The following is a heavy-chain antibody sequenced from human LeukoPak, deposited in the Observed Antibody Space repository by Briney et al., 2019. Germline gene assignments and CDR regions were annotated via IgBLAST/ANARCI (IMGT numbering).Heavy chain of an antibody. CDR3: ARERDGIYY. CDR2: INHSGST. D-gene: IGHD1-26*01. CDR1: GGSFSGYY. Sequence: SETLSLTCAVYGGSFSGYYWSWIRQPPGKGLEWIGEINHSGSTNYNPSLKSRVTISVDTSKNQFSLKLSSVTAADTAVYYCARERDGIYYWGQGTLVTVSS. V-gene: IGHV4-34*01. J-gene: IGHJ4*02.